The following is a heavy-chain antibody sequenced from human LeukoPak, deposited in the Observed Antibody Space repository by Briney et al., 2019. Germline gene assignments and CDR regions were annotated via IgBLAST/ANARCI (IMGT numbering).Heavy chain of an antibody. CDR3: ARETPRRGETRDGYR. J-gene: IGHJ4*02. D-gene: IGHD5-24*01. V-gene: IGHV3-23*01. CDR1: GFTVSSNY. Sequence: GGSLRLSCAASGFTVSSNYMSWVRQAPGKGLEWVSAISGSGGSTYYADSVKGRFTISRDNAKNSLYLQMNSLRAEDTAVYYCARETPRRGETRDGYRWGQGTLVTVSS. CDR2: ISGSGGST.